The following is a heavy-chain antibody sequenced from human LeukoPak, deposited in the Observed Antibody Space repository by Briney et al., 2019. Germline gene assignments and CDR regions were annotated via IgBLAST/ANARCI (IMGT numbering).Heavy chain of an antibody. Sequence: PGRALRLSCAASGFTFNTYVMHWVRQAPGKGLEWVAVISYDGSNKYYADSVKGRFTISRDNSKNTLYLHMNSLRAEDMAVYYCAKDRPRSWVIPAATLDFWGQGTLVTVSS. V-gene: IGHV3-30*18. J-gene: IGHJ4*02. CDR3: AKDRPRSWVIPAATLDF. CDR1: GFTFNTYV. D-gene: IGHD2-2*01. CDR2: ISYDGSNK.